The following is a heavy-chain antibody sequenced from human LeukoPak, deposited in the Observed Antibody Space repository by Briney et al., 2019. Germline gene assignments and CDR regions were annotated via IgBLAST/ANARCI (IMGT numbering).Heavy chain of an antibody. CDR2: ISGSGIST. CDR1: GFTFNIFA. V-gene: IGHV3-23*01. CDR3: AKDQHGYDKPIDY. D-gene: IGHD5-12*01. Sequence: GRTLRLSCAASGFTFNIFAMNWVRQASGRGLXWGSPISGSGISTYNADSVKGRFTISKDNSKNTLYLQINSLRDEDTAVYFCAKDQHGYDKPIDYWGQGTLVTVSS. J-gene: IGHJ4*02.